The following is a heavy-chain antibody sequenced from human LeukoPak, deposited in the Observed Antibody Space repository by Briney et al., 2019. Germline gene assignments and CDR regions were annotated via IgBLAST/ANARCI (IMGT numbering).Heavy chain of an antibody. CDR2: ISWNSGSI. V-gene: IGHV3-9*01. CDR1: GFTFDDYA. Sequence: GGSLRLSCAASGFTFDDYAMHWVRQAPGKGLEWVSGISWNSGSIGYADSVKGRFTISRDNAKNSLYLQMNSLRAEDTALYYCASLYSGSHSSDYWGQGTLVTVSS. J-gene: IGHJ4*02. CDR3: ASLYSGSHSSDY. D-gene: IGHD1-26*01.